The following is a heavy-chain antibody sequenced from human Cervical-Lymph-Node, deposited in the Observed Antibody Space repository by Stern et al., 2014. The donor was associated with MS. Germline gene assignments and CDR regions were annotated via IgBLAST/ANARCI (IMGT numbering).Heavy chain of an antibody. D-gene: IGHD1-1*01. CDR1: GFPVSRDY. J-gene: IGHJ4*02. CDR3: ARDTSSPERSDW. CDR2: ITNVGST. Sequence: EVQLEESGGGVIQPGGSLRLSCTASGFPVSRDYMTWVRQAPGKGLEWVSLITNVGSTFYTDSVKGRFTISRDDSKNTVYLHMTSLRAEDTAMYYCARDTSSPERSDWWGQGTLVTVSS. V-gene: IGHV3-53*01.